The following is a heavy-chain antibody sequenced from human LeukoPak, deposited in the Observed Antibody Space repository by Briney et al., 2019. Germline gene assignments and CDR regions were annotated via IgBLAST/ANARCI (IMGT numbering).Heavy chain of an antibody. V-gene: IGHV3-23*01. D-gene: IGHD3-10*01. CDR2: ISGRGGST. CDR1: GFTFSSYG. Sequence: GGSLRLSCAASGFTFSSYGMRWVRQAPGKGLEWVSAISGRGGSTYYPASVKGRFTISRDNSKNTLYLQMNSLRAEDTAVYYCAKDLVGGVTTHDYWGQGTLVTVSS. CDR3: AKDLVGGVTTHDY. J-gene: IGHJ4*02.